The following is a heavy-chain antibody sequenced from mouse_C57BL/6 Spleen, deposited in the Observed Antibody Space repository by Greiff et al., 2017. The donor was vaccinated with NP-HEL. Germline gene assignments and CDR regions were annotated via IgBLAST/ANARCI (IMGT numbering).Heavy chain of an antibody. D-gene: IGHD2-12*01. V-gene: IGHV1-58*01. J-gene: IGHJ4*01. CDR2: IYIGNGYT. Sequence: EVKLVESGAELVRPGSSVKMSCKTSGYTFTSYGINWVKQRPGQGLEWIGYIYIGNGYTAYNEKFKGKATLTSDTSSSTAYMQLSSLTSEDSAIYFCAREIRQGGPYAMDYWGQGTSVTVSS. CDR3: AREIRQGGPYAMDY. CDR1: GYTFTSYG.